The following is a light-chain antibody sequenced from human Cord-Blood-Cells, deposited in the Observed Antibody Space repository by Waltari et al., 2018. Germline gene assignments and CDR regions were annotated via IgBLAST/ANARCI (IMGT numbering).Light chain of an antibody. CDR1: QSLLHSNGYNY. V-gene: IGKV2-28*01. J-gene: IGKJ1*01. Sequence: DIVMTQSPLSLPVTPGEAASITCTSSQSLLHSNGYNYLDWYLQKPGQSPQLLIYLGSNRASGVPDRFSGSGSGTDFTLKISRVEAEDVGVYYCMQALQTPTFGQGTKVEIK. CDR3: MQALQTPT. CDR2: LGS.